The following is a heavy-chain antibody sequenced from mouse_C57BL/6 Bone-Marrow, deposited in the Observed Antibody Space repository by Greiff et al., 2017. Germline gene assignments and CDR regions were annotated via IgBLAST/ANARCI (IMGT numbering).Heavy chain of an antibody. D-gene: IGHD2-1*01. CDR1: GYTFTSYG. J-gene: IGHJ1*03. Sequence: QVQLQQSGAELARPGASVKLSCKASGYTFTSYGISWVKQRPGQGLEWIGEIYPRSGNTYYNEKFKGKATLTADKSSSTAYMELSSLPSEYSAVYFCARWGSCYGTFYWYFDVWGTGTTVTVSS. CDR3: ARWGSCYGTFYWYFDV. V-gene: IGHV1-81*01. CDR2: IYPRSGNT.